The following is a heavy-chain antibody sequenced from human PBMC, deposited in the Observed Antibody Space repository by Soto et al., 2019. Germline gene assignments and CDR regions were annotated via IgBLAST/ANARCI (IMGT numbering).Heavy chain of an antibody. V-gene: IGHV4-59*11. Sequence: PSETLPLTCTVSGGSISDHYYMWLRQPPGRGLEYIAYIYNGGSTNYNPSLKSRVIISVDTSKNQFSLKLASVTAADTAVYYCATRLYTSGVLFDYWGQGTPVTVSS. J-gene: IGHJ4*02. CDR1: GGSISDHY. CDR3: ATRLYTSGVLFDY. D-gene: IGHD2-2*02. CDR2: IYNGGST.